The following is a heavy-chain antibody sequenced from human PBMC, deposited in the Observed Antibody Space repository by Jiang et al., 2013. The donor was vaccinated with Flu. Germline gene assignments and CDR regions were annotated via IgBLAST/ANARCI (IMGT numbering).Heavy chain of an antibody. CDR2: IYYSGST. V-gene: IGHV4-39*07. Sequence: GPGLVKPSETLSLTCTVSGGSVTSDTYYWVWIRQPPGKGLEWIGSIYYSGSTYYNPSLKSRVTMSVDTSKHQFSLRLTSVTAADTALYFCARAQKYSGFELPYFDYWGQGTLVTVSS. CDR3: ARAQKYSGFELPYFDY. D-gene: IGHD5-12*01. CDR1: GGSVTSDTYY. J-gene: IGHJ4*02.